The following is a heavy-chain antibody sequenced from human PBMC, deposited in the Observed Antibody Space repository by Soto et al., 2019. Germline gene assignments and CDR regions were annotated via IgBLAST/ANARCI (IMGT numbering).Heavy chain of an antibody. J-gene: IGHJ6*02. Sequence: QVQLVQSGAEVKKPGSSVKVSCKASGGTFSSYAISWVRQAPGQGLEWMGGIIPIFGTASYAQKFQGGVTITADESTSTAYVERSSLRADDTAVYYCAGGGTGGYCDGMDVWGQGTTVTVSS. V-gene: IGHV1-69*12. CDR2: IIPIFGTA. CDR1: GGTFSSYA. CDR3: AGGGTGGYCDGMDV. D-gene: IGHD1-1*01.